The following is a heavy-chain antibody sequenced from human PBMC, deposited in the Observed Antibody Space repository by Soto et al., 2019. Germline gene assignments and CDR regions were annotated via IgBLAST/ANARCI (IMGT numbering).Heavy chain of an antibody. CDR1: GFSFSNYV. Sequence: PGGSRRRSCAASGFSFSNYVMHWVGQAPGKGLEWVAVISYDGSSKYHADSVKGRFTISRDNSKNTLHLQMNSLRAEDTAVYYCSKDRRGGRAVLDSWGQGTPVTVSS. D-gene: IGHD2-8*01. V-gene: IGHV3-30*18. CDR2: ISYDGSSK. CDR3: SKDRRGGRAVLDS. J-gene: IGHJ4*02.